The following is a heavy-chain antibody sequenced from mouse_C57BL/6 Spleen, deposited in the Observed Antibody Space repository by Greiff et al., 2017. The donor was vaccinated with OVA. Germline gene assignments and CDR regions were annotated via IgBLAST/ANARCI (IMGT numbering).Heavy chain of an antibody. CDR2: IDPETGGT. V-gene: IGHV1-15*01. D-gene: IGHD3-2*02. Sequence: QVQLQQSGAELVRPGASVTLSCKASGYTFTDYEMHWVKQTPVHGLEWIGAIDPETGGTAYNQKFKGKAILTADKSSSTAYMELRSLTSEDSAVYYCTRQAAQARRFDDGGQGTTLTVAS. J-gene: IGHJ2*01. CDR3: TRQAAQARRFDD. CDR1: GYTFTDYE.